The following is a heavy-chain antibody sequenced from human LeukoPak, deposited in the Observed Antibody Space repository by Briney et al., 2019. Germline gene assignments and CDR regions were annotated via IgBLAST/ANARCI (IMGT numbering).Heavy chain of an antibody. D-gene: IGHD3-22*01. V-gene: IGHV3-11*04. CDR3: ARGRYYYDSSGYYSDGDY. CDR1: GFTFSDYY. CDR2: ISSSGSTI. J-gene: IGHJ4*02. Sequence: GGSLRLSCAASGFTFSDYYMSWIRQAPGKGLEWVSYISSSGSTIYYADSVKGRFTISRDNAKNSLYLQMNSLRAEDTAVYYCARGRYYYDSSGYYSDGDYWGQGTLVTVSS.